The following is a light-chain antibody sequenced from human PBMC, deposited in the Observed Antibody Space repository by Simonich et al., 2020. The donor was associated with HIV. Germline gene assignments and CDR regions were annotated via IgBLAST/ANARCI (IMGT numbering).Light chain of an antibody. Sequence: EIVLTQSPATLFLSPGERATLSCRASQSVSTYLAWYQQKPGQAPRLLIYDAFNRATGIPARFSGRGSGTDFTLTISSMQSEDFAVYYCQQYNNWPPWTFGQGTKVEIK. V-gene: IGKV3-11*01. J-gene: IGKJ1*01. CDR3: QQYNNWPPWT. CDR2: DAF. CDR1: QSVSTY.